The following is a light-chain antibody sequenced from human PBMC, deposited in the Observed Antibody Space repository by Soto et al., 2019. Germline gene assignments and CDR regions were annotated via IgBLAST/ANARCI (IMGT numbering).Light chain of an antibody. V-gene: IGKV3-15*01. Sequence: EIVLTQSPASLSVSPGERATLPCRASQSVSSKLAWFQQKPGQAPRLLIYGASTRATGIPARFSGSGSETEFTLTISSLQSEDFAVYYCQQYNAWPRPFGQGTRVEIK. CDR3: QQYNAWPRP. J-gene: IGKJ1*01. CDR1: QSVSSK. CDR2: GAS.